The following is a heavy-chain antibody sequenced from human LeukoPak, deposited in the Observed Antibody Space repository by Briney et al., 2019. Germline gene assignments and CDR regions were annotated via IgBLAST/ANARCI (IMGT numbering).Heavy chain of an antibody. V-gene: IGHV3-7*01. CDR2: IKYDGSEK. D-gene: IGHD6-13*01. CDR1: GFTFSSYW. Sequence: GGSLRLSCAASGFTFSSYWMTWVRQAPGKGLEWVANIKYDGSEKDYMDSVKGRFTISRDNAKNSLYLQMNSRRAEDTAVYYCARDIEAAGLFLDYWGQGTLVIVSS. CDR3: ARDIEAAGLFLDY. J-gene: IGHJ4*02.